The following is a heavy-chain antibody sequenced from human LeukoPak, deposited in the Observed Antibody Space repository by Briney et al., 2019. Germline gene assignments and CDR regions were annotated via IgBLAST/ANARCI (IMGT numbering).Heavy chain of an antibody. V-gene: IGHV3-9*01. J-gene: IGHJ4*02. CDR3: AKYGVPTSRRAYYFDY. CDR2: ISWNSGSI. Sequence: GGSLRLSCAASGFTFDDYAMHWVRQAPGKGLEWVSGISWNSGSIVYADSVKGRFTISRDNSKNTLYLQMNSLRAEDTAVYYCAKYGVPTSRRAYYFDYWGQGTLVTVSS. D-gene: IGHD5-24*01. CDR1: GFTFDDYA.